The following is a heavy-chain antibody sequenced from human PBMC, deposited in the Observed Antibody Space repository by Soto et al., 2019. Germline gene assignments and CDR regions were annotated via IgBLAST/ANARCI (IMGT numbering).Heavy chain of an antibody. J-gene: IGHJ6*03. V-gene: IGHV3-64*01. CDR3: ARVGGSGSYYYYYMDV. CDR1: GGTFSSYA. Sequence: VQLVQSGAEVKKPGSSVKVSCKASGGTFSSYAMHWVRQAPGKGLEYVSAISSNGGSTYYANSVKGRFTISRDNSKNTLYLQMGSLRAEDMAVYYCARVGGSGSYYYYYMDVWGKGTTVTVSS. D-gene: IGHD3-10*01. CDR2: ISSNGGST.